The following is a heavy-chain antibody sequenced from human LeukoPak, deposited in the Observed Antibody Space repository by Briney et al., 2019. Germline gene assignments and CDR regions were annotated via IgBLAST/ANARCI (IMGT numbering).Heavy chain of an antibody. D-gene: IGHD6-25*01. CDR2: ISTSGST. J-gene: IGHJ4*01. CDR3: AGEGQQRPLDY. Sequence: SETLSLTCTVSGGSISGYNWSWLRQPAGMGLEWIGRISTSGSTHYSPSLKSRVTMSVDTSRNQFSLKLSSVAAAATAVYYCAGEGQQRPLDYWGGGNRLTLSS. V-gene: IGHV4-4*07. CDR1: GGSISGYN.